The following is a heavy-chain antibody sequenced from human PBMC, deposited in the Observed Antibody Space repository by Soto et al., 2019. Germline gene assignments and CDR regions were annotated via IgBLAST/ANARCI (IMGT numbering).Heavy chain of an antibody. CDR1: GYTFTSYA. D-gene: IGHD3-10*01. CDR2: INAGNGNT. CDR3: ARDRSGLRGLYYYGMDV. Sequence: GASVKVSCKASGYTFTSYAMHWVRQAPGQRLEWMGWINAGNGNTKYSQKFQGRVTITRDTSASTAYMELSSLRSEDTAVYYCARDRSGLRGLYYYGMDVWGQGTTVTV. J-gene: IGHJ6*02. V-gene: IGHV1-3*01.